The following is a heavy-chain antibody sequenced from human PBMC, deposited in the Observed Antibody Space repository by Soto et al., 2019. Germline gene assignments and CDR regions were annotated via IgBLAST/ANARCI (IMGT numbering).Heavy chain of an antibody. D-gene: IGHD3-3*01. V-gene: IGHV4-31*03. CDR2: IYYSGHT. J-gene: IGHJ4*02. CDR1: GDSIRNGSYY. Sequence: QVQLQESGPGLVRPSQTLSLTCIVSGDSIRNGSYYWTWIRQHPGKGLEWIGYIYYSGHTYYNPSLXXXVXXSVDTSKTQFSLRLNSVTAADTAIFYCARVRREVSGYIFDSWGQGTLVAVS. CDR3: ARVRREVSGYIFDS.